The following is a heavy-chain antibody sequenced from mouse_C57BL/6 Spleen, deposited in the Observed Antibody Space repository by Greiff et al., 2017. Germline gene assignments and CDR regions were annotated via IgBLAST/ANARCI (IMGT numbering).Heavy chain of an antibody. CDR3: TDGSTGDVEV. D-gene: IGHD1-1*01. V-gene: IGHV14-1*01. CDR2: IDPEDGDT. J-gene: IGHJ1*03. Sequence: EVQLVESGAELVRPGASVKLSCTASGFNITDYYMHWVKQRPEQGLEWIGRIDPEDGDTEYAPTFQGKATMTVDTSSNTAYLQRSRLTSEDAAVYCGTDGSTGDVEVWGTGTTVTVSS. CDR1: GFNITDYY.